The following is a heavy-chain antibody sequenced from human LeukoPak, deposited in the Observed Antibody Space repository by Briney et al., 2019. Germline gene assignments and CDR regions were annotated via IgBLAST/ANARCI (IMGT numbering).Heavy chain of an antibody. J-gene: IGHJ4*02. V-gene: IGHV4-4*07. Sequence: SETLSLTCTVSGGFISSYYWSWIRQPAGKGLEWIGRIHTSGSTNYNPSLKSRVTISVDTSKNQFSLKLSSVTAADTAVYYCARTCRDGYNYVFDYWGQGTLVTVSS. CDR2: IHTSGST. CDR1: GGFISSYY. CDR3: ARTCRDGYNYVFDY. D-gene: IGHD5-24*01.